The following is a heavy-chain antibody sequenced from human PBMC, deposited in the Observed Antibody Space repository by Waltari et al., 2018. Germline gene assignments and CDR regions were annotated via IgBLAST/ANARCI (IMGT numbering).Heavy chain of an antibody. V-gene: IGHV3-33*01. J-gene: IGHJ4*02. CDR2: IWYDGSNK. D-gene: IGHD1-1*01. CDR3: ASGLGYMDY. CDR1: GFTFSSYG. Sequence: QVLLVESGGGGVQPGRSLRLSCAASGFTFSSYGMPWVRQAPGKGRGGVAVIWYDGSNKDYADPVKGRVTISRDKSKNTLDLQRNSLGAEDTAVYYCASGLGYMDYWGQGTLVTVSS.